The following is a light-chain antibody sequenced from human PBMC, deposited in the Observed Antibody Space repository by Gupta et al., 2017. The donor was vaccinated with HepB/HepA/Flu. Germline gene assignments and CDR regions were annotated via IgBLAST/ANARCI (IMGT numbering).Light chain of an antibody. J-gene: IGKJ1*01. Sequence: APRMTPSPSSFSASPGDIVTITCRASQDIGIALAGYQQKPGKAPNLLIHAASTLHSGVPSRFSGSGSGTEVSRTISRLQSEDFATFYCQQYYSYPRTFGQGTKVEVK. CDR3: QQYYSYPRT. V-gene: IGKV1-8*01. CDR2: AAS. CDR1: QDIGIA.